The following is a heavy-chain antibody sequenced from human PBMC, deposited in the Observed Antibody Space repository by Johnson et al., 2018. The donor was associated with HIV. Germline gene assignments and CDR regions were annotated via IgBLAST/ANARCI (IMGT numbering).Heavy chain of an antibody. D-gene: IGHD5-12*01. CDR2: ISYDGSNK. CDR3: AKDPSYIVATAMTDAFDI. V-gene: IGHV3-30*18. CDR1: GFTFSSYG. Sequence: QMLLVESGGGVVQPGRSLRLSCAASGFTFSSYGMHWVRQAPGKGLEWVAVISYDGSNKYYADSVKGRFTISRDNSKNTLYLQMNSRRAEDTAVYYCAKDPSYIVATAMTDAFDIWGQGTMVTVSS. J-gene: IGHJ3*02.